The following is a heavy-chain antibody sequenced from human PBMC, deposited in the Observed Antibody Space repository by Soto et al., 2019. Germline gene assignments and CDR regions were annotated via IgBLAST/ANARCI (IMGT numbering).Heavy chain of an antibody. CDR3: AKGDSSWVSWFDP. D-gene: IGHD6-19*01. Sequence: QVQLVQSGAEVKKSGASVKVSCKPSGYSFSDYFIQWVRQAPGQGLEWVAWINPKTAATNYAKKFQGRVTMTRDTSMSTAYLEVRSLRPDDTAVYYCAKGDSSWVSWFDPWGQGTLVTVSS. V-gene: IGHV1-2*02. J-gene: IGHJ5*02. CDR1: GYSFSDYF. CDR2: INPKTAAT.